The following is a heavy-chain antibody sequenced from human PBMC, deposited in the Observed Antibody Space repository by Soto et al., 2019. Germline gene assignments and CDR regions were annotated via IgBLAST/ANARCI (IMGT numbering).Heavy chain of an antibody. CDR3: AILGYCSGGSCYNWLDP. V-gene: IGHV1-69*13. J-gene: IGHJ5*02. CDR1: GGTFSSYA. Sequence: GASVKVSCKASGGTFSSYAISWVRQAPGQGLEWMGGIIPIFGTANYAQKFQGRVTITADESTSTAYMELSSLRSEDTAVYYCAILGYCSGGSCYNWLDPWGQGTLVTVSS. CDR2: IIPIFGTA. D-gene: IGHD2-15*01.